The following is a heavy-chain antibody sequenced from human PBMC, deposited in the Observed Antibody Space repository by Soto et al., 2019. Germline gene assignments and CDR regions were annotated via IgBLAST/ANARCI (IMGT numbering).Heavy chain of an antibody. V-gene: IGHV3-74*01. CDR2: INSDGSST. CDR3: ARGRYVDIVVVPAASNRGMDV. J-gene: IGHJ6*02. D-gene: IGHD2-2*01. Sequence: GGSLRLSCAASGFTFSSYWMHWVRQAPGKGLVWVSRINSDGSSTSYADSVKGRFTISRDNAKNRLYLQMNSLRAEDTAVYYCARGRYVDIVVVPAASNRGMDVWGQGTTVTVSS. CDR1: GFTFSSYW.